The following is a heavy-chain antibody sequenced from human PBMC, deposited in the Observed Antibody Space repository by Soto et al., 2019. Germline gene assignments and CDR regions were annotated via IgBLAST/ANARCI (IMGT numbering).Heavy chain of an antibody. Sequence: QVQLVQSGAEVKKPGSSVKVSCKASGGTFSIYAISWVRQAPGQGLEWMGGIIPLFGAADYAQKFQGRVTITADESTSTAYVELSSLRSEDTAVYYCANNPENYYYGMDVWGHGTTVNVSS. D-gene: IGHD1-20*01. CDR3: ANNPENYYYGMDV. CDR1: GGTFSIYA. J-gene: IGHJ6*02. CDR2: IIPLFGAA. V-gene: IGHV1-69*12.